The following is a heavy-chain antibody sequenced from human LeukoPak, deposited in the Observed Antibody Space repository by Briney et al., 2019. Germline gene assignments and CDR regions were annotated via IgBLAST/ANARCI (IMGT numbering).Heavy chain of an antibody. CDR3: ARAPRDSSGYFYYYYGMDV. CDR1: GFTFSSYW. CDR2: INHNGNVN. D-gene: IGHD3-22*01. J-gene: IGHJ6*02. Sequence: GGSLRLSCAASGFTFSSYWMNWARQAPGKGLEWVASINHNGNVNYYVDSVKGRFTISRDNAKNSLYLQMSNLRAEDTAVYYCARAPRDSSGYFYYYYGMDVWGQGTTVTVSS. V-gene: IGHV3-7*03.